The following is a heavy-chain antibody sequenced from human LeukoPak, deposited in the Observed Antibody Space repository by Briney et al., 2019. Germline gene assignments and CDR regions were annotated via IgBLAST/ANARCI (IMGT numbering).Heavy chain of an antibody. CDR3: ATVGGNY. Sequence: GGSLRLSCAASGFSFDDYGMSRVRQAPGEGLEWVSGISGKGDRKDYADSVKGRFTISRDNANNTLYLQLKRLRAEDTAFYYCATVGGNYWGQGTLVTVSS. J-gene: IGHJ4*02. V-gene: IGHV3-20*04. CDR2: ISGKGDRK. CDR1: GFSFDDYG. D-gene: IGHD3-16*01.